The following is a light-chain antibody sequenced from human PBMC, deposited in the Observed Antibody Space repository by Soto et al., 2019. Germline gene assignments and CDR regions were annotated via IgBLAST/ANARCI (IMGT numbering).Light chain of an antibody. CDR2: DAS. J-gene: IGKJ5*01. Sequence: EILLTQSPATLSMSPGESSPLSCRASQSVSSYLAWFQQKPGQAPRLLIYDASNRATGIPARFSGSGSETDFTLTISSLEPEDSAVYFCQQRARWVTFGQGTRLEIK. CDR1: QSVSSY. V-gene: IGKV3-11*01. CDR3: QQRARWVT.